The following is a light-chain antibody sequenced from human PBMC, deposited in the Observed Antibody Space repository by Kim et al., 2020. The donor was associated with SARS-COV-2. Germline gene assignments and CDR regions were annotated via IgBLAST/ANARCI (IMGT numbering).Light chain of an antibody. CDR3: QQYASTPYT. CDR1: QSVGSSL. V-gene: IGKV3-20*01. Sequence: EIVLTQSPGTLSLSPGERATLSCRASQSVGSSLLAWYQQKPGQAPRLLIYEAFKRVAGIPDRFSGSGSGTDFTLTISRPETEDFAMYYCQQYASTPYTFGQVTKLEI. CDR2: EAF. J-gene: IGKJ2*01.